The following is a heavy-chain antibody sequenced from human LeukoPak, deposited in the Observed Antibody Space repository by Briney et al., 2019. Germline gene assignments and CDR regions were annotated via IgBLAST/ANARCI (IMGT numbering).Heavy chain of an antibody. CDR1: GYTFTSYY. D-gene: IGHD5-18*01. CDR3: ACLGYSYGYGN. V-gene: IGHV1-46*03. CDR2: INPSGGST. Sequence: ASVKVSCTASGYTFTSYYMHWVRQAPGQGLEWMGIINPSGGSTSYAQKFQGRVTMTRDTSTSTVYMELSSLRSEDTAVYYCACLGYSYGYGNWGQGTLVTVSS. J-gene: IGHJ4*02.